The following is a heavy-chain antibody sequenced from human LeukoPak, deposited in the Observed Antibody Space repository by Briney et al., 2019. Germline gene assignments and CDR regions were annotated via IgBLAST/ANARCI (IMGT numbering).Heavy chain of an antibody. J-gene: IGHJ4*02. Sequence: HPGGSLRLSCAASGFTFSSYWMSWVRQAPGKGLEWVADIKQDGSEKYYVDSVKGRFTISRDNAKNSLYLQMNSLRAEDTAVYYCARVFVSATVEPRFDYWGQGTLVTVSS. CDR1: GFTFSSYW. D-gene: IGHD4-23*01. V-gene: IGHV3-7*01. CDR3: ARVFVSATVEPRFDY. CDR2: IKQDGSEK.